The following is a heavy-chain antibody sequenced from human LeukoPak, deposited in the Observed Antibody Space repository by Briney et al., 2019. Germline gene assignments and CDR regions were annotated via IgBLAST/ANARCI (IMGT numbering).Heavy chain of an antibody. Sequence: QPGGSLRLSCAASGFTFDDYAMHWVRQAPGKGLEWVSGISWNSGSIGYADSVKGRFTISRDNAKNSLYLQMNSLRAEDTALYYCAKSAPQALVWELSHWYFDLWGRGTLVTVSS. CDR2: ISWNSGSI. D-gene: IGHD1-26*01. CDR1: GFTFDDYA. V-gene: IGHV3-9*01. J-gene: IGHJ2*01. CDR3: AKSAPQALVWELSHWYFDL.